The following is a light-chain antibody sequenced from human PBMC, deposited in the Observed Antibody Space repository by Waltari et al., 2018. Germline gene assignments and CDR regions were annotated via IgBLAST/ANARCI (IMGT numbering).Light chain of an antibody. CDR2: VAS. Sequence: EIVLTQSPGTLSLSPGERATLSCRASQSVSSSYLAWYQQKPGQAPRLLIYVASSRATGIPDRFSGSGSGTDVTLTISRLEPEDFAVYYCQQYGSSPLFTFGPGTKVDIK. V-gene: IGKV3-20*01. J-gene: IGKJ3*01. CDR1: QSVSSSY. CDR3: QQYGSSPLFT.